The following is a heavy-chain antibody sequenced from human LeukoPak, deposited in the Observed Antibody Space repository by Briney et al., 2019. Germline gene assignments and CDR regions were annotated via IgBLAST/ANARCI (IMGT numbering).Heavy chain of an antibody. CDR1: GFTFSNYW. J-gene: IGHJ3*02. Sequence: PGGSLRLSCAASGFTFSNYWMRWVRQAPGKGLEWVANIKQEGSETYYVDSVKGRFTISRDNAESLIYLQMNSLRDEDTAVYYCARGYCDSTMCYAGAFDIWGQGTMVTVSA. V-gene: IGHV3-7*04. D-gene: IGHD2-2*01. CDR3: ARGYCDSTMCYAGAFDI. CDR2: IKQEGSET.